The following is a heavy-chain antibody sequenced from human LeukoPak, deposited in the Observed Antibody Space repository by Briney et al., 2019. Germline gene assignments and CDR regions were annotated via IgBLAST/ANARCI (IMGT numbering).Heavy chain of an antibody. D-gene: IGHD3-16*01. CDR2: IDPSGNK. V-gene: IGHV3-7*01. J-gene: IGHJ4*02. CDR1: GFIFSIYW. Sequence: GESLRLSCAASGFIFSIYWMSWVRQVPGKGLEWVAHIDPSGNKFYVDSVKGRFAISRDSAKNSVFLQMNNLRDEDTAVYYCARADWGSFDHWGQGALVTVSS. CDR3: ARADWGSFDH.